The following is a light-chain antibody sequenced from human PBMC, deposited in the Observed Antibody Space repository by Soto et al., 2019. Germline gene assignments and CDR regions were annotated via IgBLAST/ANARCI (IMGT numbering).Light chain of an antibody. CDR1: SSNIGSKT. CDR2: SNY. Sequence: QSVLTQPPSASGTPGQRGTISCSGSSSNIGSKTVNWYQQLPGTAPKLLIYSNYQRPSGVPDRFSGSKSGTSASLAISGLQSEDEADYYCSAWDASLNGYVSGTGTKVTV. V-gene: IGLV1-44*01. CDR3: SAWDASLNGYV. J-gene: IGLJ1*01.